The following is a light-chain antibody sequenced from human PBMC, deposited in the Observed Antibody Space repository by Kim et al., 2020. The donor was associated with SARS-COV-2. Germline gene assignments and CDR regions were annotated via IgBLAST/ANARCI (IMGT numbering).Light chain of an antibody. CDR2: GAS. V-gene: IGKV3-20*01. CDR1: HSESSSS. CDR3: LQYGR. J-gene: IGKJ4*02. Sequence: PWSAYPAARVTISSRGTHSESSSSIARYQQTPSHPPMLLIYGASTRPTSIPGRFIGSRSATDFTLTLSRLEPEDLSVYYCLQYGRFGGGTKVDIK.